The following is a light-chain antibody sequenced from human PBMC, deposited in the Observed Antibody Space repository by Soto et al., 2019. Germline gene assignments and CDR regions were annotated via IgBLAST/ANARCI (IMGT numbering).Light chain of an antibody. CDR2: SSY. V-gene: IGLV1-44*01. CDR3: ASWDDSLIGYV. J-gene: IGLJ1*01. CDR1: SSNIGSNS. Sequence: QSVLTQPPSASGTPGQRVTISCSGSSSNIGSNSVSWYQQLPGTAPKLLIYSSYKRPSGVPDRFSGSKSGTSASLAISGLQSEDEADYYCASWDDSLIGYVFGTGTKLTVL.